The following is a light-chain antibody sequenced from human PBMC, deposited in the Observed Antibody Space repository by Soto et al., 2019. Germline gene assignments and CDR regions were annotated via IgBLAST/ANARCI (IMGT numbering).Light chain of an antibody. CDR1: QSVSNNY. Sequence: EIVLTQSPGTLSLSPGGRATLSCRASQSVSNNYLAWYQQKPGQAPRLLIYGASARATDIPARFSGSGSETDFTLTISSLEPEDSAVYYCQQRSNWPSLTFGGGTKVDIK. V-gene: IGKV3-11*01. CDR3: QQRSNWPSLT. J-gene: IGKJ4*01. CDR2: GAS.